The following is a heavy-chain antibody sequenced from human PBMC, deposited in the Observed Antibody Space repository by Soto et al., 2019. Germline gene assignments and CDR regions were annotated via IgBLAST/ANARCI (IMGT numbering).Heavy chain of an antibody. CDR2: IYYSGST. CDR3: ARMGAYCSGGSCYLYYFDY. D-gene: IGHD2-15*01. J-gene: IGHJ4*02. V-gene: IGHV4-59*08. Sequence: PSETLSLTCTVSGGSISSYYWSWIRQPPGKGLVWIGYIYYSGSTNYNPSLKSRVTISVDTSKNQFSLKLSSVTAADTAVYYCARMGAYCSGGSCYLYYFDYWGQGTLVTVSS. CDR1: GGSISSYY.